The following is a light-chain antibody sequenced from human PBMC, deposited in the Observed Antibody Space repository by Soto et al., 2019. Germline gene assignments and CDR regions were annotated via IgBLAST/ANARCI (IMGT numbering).Light chain of an antibody. CDR2: GAS. CDR1: QSVSSNY. CDR3: QQYGSPWWT. V-gene: IGKV3-20*01. J-gene: IGKJ1*01. Sequence: DIVLTQSPGTLSLSPGERATLSCRASQSVSSNYLAWYQQKPGQAPRLLIFGASSRATGIPDRFGGSGSGTDLTLTISRLEPEDFAVYYCQQYGSPWWTFGQGTKV.